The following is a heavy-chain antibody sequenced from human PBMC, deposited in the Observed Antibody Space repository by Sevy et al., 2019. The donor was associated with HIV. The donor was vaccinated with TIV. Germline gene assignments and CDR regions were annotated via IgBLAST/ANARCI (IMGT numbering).Heavy chain of an antibody. CDR1: GLSFSNAW. D-gene: IGHD3-22*01. V-gene: IGHV3-15*01. J-gene: IGHJ4*02. CDR2: IRSEPGGGTP. CDR3: AIDHRRDGMIVVPFEK. Sequence: GGSLRLSCAASGLSFSNAWMAWVRQAPGKGLEWVGRIRSEPGGGTPDFAAFAKGKFTISRYDPKNTLYLQMNSLKTEDTAVYYCAIDHRRDGMIVVPFEKWGLGTLVTVSS.